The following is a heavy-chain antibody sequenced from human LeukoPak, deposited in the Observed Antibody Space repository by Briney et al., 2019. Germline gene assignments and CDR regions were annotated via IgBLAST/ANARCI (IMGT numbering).Heavy chain of an antibody. J-gene: IGHJ6*04. CDR2: ISYDGSNK. CDR1: GFTFRSYA. V-gene: IGHV3-30*04. Sequence: PGRSLRLSCAASGFTFRSYAMHWARQAPGKGLEWVADISYDGSNKYYADSVRGRFTISRDNSKNTLYLQMNSLGAEDTAVYYCTKDLYGSGSKSCGMDVWGKGTTVTVSS. D-gene: IGHD3-10*01. CDR3: TKDLYGSGSKSCGMDV.